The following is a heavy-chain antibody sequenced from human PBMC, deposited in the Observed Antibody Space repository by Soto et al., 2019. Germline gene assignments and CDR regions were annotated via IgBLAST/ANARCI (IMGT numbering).Heavy chain of an antibody. J-gene: IGHJ5*02. D-gene: IGHD3-3*01. Sequence: ASVKVSCKASGYTFTSYGISWVRQAPGQGLEWMGWISAYNGNTNYAQKLQGRVTMTTDTSTSTAYMELRSLRSDDTAVYYCARDFLHYDFWSGYYRPRNWFDPWGQGTLVTVSS. CDR2: ISAYNGNT. V-gene: IGHV1-18*01. CDR1: GYTFTSYG. CDR3: ARDFLHYDFWSGYYRPRNWFDP.